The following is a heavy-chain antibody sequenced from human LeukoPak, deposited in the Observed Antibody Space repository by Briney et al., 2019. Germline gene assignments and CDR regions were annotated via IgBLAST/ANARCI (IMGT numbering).Heavy chain of an antibody. Sequence: SETLSLTCTVPGGSISSYYWSWIRQPPGKGLEWIGYIYYSGSTNYNPSLKSRVTISVDTSKNQFSLKLSSVTAADTAVNYCARSGATGWFDPWGQGTLVTVSS. CDR2: IYYSGST. CDR1: GGSISSYY. D-gene: IGHD1-14*01. J-gene: IGHJ5*02. CDR3: ARSGATGWFDP. V-gene: IGHV4-59*01.